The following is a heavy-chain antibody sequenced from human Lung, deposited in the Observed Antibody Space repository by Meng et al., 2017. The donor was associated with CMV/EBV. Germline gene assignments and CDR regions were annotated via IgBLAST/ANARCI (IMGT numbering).Heavy chain of an antibody. CDR2: IYYSGST. J-gene: IGHJ4*02. CDR1: GGSISSSSYY. V-gene: IGHV4-39*07. D-gene: IGHD6-19*01. Sequence: SETLSLXCTVSGGSISSSSYYWGWIRQPPGKGLEWIGSIYYSGSTYYNPSLKSRVTISVDTSKNQFSLKLSSATAADTAVYYCARSHSSGWPVDYWGQGTLVTVSS. CDR3: ARSHSSGWPVDY.